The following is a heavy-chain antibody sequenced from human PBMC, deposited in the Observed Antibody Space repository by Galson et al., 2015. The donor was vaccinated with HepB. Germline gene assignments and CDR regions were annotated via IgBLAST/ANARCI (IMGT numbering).Heavy chain of an antibody. CDR2: IAYDGSET. Sequence: SLRLSCAASAFTLSGYAMHWVRQAPGKGLEWVSVIAYDGSETNYADSVKGRFTISRDNSKNTVYLQMSSLREEDTAKYYCARDYTTFSIRYHYGLDVWGQGTTVIVSS. CDR1: AFTLSGYA. CDR3: ARDYTTFSIRYHYGLDV. J-gene: IGHJ6*02. D-gene: IGHD2/OR15-2a*01. V-gene: IGHV3-30*04.